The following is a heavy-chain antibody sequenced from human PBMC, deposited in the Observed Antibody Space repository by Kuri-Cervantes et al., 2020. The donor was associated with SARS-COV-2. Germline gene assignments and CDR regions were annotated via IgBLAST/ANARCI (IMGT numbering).Heavy chain of an antibody. J-gene: IGHJ4*02. Sequence: ESLKISCTVSGGSISSYYWSWIRQPPGKGLEWSGYIYYSGSTNYNHSLKRRVTISVDTYMKQFSLKLSYVTAPDTAFYYCARAHQRIVSSWYIDYWGQGTLVTVSS. CDR2: IYYSGST. CDR1: GGSISSYY. D-gene: IGHD6-13*01. V-gene: IGHV4-59*08. CDR3: ARAHQRIVSSWYIDY.